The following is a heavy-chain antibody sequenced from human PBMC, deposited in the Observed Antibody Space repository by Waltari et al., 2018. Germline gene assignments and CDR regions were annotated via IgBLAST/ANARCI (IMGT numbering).Heavy chain of an antibody. CDR2: INHSGST. CDR3: ARWPGFYYGAPFDY. CDR1: GGSFSGYY. D-gene: IGHD4-17*01. V-gene: IGHV4-34*01. Sequence: QVQLQQWGAGLLKPSETLSLTCAVYGGSFSGYYWSWIRQPPGKGLEWIGEINHSGSTNYNPSLKSRVTISVDTSKNQFSLKLSSVTAADTAVYYCARWPGFYYGAPFDYWGQGTLVTVSS. J-gene: IGHJ4*02.